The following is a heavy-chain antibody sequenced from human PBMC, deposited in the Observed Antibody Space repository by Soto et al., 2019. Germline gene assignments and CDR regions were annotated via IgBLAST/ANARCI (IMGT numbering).Heavy chain of an antibody. CDR3: ARGGWERHPGAWGY. CDR1: GFTFSSYW. Sequence: EVQLVESGGGLVQPGGSLRLSCAASGFTFSSYWMHWVRQAPGKGLVWVSRINSDGSSTSYADSVKGRFTISRDNAKNTLSLQMNSLRAEDTAVYYCARGGWERHPGAWGYWGQGTLVTVSS. D-gene: IGHD1-26*01. V-gene: IGHV3-74*01. J-gene: IGHJ4*02. CDR2: INSDGSST.